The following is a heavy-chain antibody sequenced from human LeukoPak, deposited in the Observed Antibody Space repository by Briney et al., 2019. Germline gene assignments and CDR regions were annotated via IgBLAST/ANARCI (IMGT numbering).Heavy chain of an antibody. CDR3: ARNAYCSSTSCYILSGWFDP. V-gene: IGHV1-2*02. D-gene: IGHD2-2*02. CDR2: INPNSGGT. J-gene: IGHJ5*02. CDR1: GYSFTGYY. Sequence: GESLKISCKASGYSFTGYYIQWVRQAPGRGLEWMGWINPNSGGTTYAQKFQGRDTMTRDTSISTAYMELSRLTSDDTAVYYCARNAYCSSTSCYILSGWFDPWGQGTLVTVSS.